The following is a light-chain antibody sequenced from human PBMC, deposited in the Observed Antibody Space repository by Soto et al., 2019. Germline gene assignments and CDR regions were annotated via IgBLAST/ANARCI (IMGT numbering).Light chain of an antibody. CDR2: GAS. CDR1: QSVSSSY. J-gene: IGKJ1*01. V-gene: IGKV3-20*01. CDR3: XQYDTSPWT. Sequence: EIVLTQSPGTLSLSPGDRATLSCRASQSVSSSYLAWYQHKPGQAPRLLIYGASSRAPGIPDRFNGSGSGXXXXXXXXXXXXEDFAXXXXXQYDTSPWTFGQGTKVEIK.